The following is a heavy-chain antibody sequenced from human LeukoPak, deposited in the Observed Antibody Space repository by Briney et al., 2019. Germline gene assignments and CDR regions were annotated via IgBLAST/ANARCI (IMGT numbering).Heavy chain of an antibody. CDR3: ARVPFMGYYYYMDV. CDR2: IYTSGST. CDR1: GGSLSSGSYY. V-gene: IGHV4-61*02. Sequence: PSETLSLTCTVSGGSLSSGSYYWSWIRPPAGKGLEWIGRIYTSGSTNYNPSLKSRVTISVDTSKNQFSLKLSSVTAADTAVYYCARVPFMGYYYYMDVWGKGTTVTVSS. J-gene: IGHJ6*03. D-gene: IGHD1-26*01.